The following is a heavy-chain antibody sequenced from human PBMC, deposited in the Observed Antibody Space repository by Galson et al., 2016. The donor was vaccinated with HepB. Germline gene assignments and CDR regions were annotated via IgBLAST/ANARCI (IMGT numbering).Heavy chain of an antibody. Sequence: SETLSLTCSVSGASLGFSGYHWAWMRQPTGKGLEWMAHIYYGRHNRYNPSLMGRVTLSTDTSTNEISLTLTSVTAADTAVYYCGTLLEGHGGTGYWGQGTPVIVSS. CDR1: GASLGFSGYH. CDR2: IYYGRHN. V-gene: IGHV4-61*08. D-gene: IGHD3-3*02. CDR3: GTLLEGHGGTGY. J-gene: IGHJ4*02.